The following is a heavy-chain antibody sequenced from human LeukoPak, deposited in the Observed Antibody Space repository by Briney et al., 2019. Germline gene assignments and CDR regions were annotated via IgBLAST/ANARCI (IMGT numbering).Heavy chain of an antibody. J-gene: IGHJ6*02. CDR2: ISGSGGST. CDR3: AKDNRGYDFWSGLRADYYYYYGMDV. V-gene: IGHV3-23*01. D-gene: IGHD3-3*01. CDR1: GFTFSSYA. Sequence: PGGSLRLSCAASGFTFSSYAMSWVRQAPGKGLEWVSAISGSGGSTYYADSVKGRFTISRDNSKNTLYLQMNSLRAEDTAVYYCAKDNRGYDFWSGLRADYYYYYGMDVWGQGTTVTVSS.